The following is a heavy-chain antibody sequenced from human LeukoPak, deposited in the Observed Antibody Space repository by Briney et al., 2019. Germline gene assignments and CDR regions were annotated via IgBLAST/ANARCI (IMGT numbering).Heavy chain of an antibody. CDR1: GFAFSSYA. CDR3: APGVGYYDSSGLDY. V-gene: IGHV3-23*01. J-gene: IGHJ4*02. D-gene: IGHD3-22*01. CDR2: ISGSGGST. Sequence: GGTLRLSCPASGFAFSSYAMSWVRQAPGKGLEWVSAISGSGGSTYYADSVKGRFTISRDNSKNTLYLQMNSLRAEDTAVYYCAPGVGYYDSSGLDYWGQGTLFTVSS.